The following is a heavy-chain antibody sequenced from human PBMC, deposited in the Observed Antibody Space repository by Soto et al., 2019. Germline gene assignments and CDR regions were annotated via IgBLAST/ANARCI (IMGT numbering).Heavy chain of an antibody. J-gene: IGHJ6*03. CDR3: ATLYHYYYYMDV. Sequence: ASVKVSCKVSGYTLTELSMHWVRQAPGKGLEWMGGFDPEDGETIYAQKFQGRVTMTEDTSTDTAYMELSSLRSEDTAVYYCATLYHYYYYMDVWGKGTTVTVSS. CDR1: GYTLTELS. CDR2: FDPEDGET. V-gene: IGHV1-24*01.